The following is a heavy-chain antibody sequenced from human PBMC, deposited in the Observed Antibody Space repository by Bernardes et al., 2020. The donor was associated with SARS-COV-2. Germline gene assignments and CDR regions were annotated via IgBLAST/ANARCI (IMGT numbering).Heavy chain of an antibody. D-gene: IGHD3-22*01. Sequence: ASVKVSCKVSGYTLTALSMHWVRQAPGKGLEWMGGFDPEDGETIYAQKFQGRVTMTEDTSTDTAYMELSSLRSEDTAVYYCATAPPMIVVVNPGRWFDPWGQGTLVTVSS. CDR3: ATAPPMIVVVNPGRWFDP. V-gene: IGHV1-24*01. CDR2: FDPEDGET. CDR1: GYTLTALS. J-gene: IGHJ5*02.